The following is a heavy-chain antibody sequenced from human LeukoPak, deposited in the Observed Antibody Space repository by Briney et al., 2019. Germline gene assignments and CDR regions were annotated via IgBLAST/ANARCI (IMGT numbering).Heavy chain of an antibody. V-gene: IGHV1-2*02. CDR3: ARVPPYDSSGYYYGITYDI. D-gene: IGHD3-22*01. CDR1: GYTFTGYY. J-gene: IGHJ3*02. Sequence: RASVKVSCKASGYTFTGYYMHWVRQAPGQGLEWMGWINPNSGGTNYAQKLQGRVTMTTDTSTSTAYMELRSLRSDDTAVYYCARVPPYDSSGYYYGITYDIWDQGTMVTVSS. CDR2: INPNSGGT.